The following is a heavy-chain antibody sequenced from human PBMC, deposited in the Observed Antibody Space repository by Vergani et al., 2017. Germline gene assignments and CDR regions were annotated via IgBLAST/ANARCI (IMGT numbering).Heavy chain of an antibody. CDR2: ISGSGGST. D-gene: IGHD5-12*01. Sequence: EVQLLESGGDLVQPGGSLRLSCAASGFTFNHYAMNWVRQAPGKGLEWVSGISGSGGSTYYAGSVKGRFTISRDSAKNTLYLQMNSLSAGYTAVYYCAKANPRNSGYDYLYYYNAMNVWGQGTTVTVSS. V-gene: IGHV3-23*01. CDR3: AKANPRNSGYDYLYYYNAMNV. J-gene: IGHJ6*02. CDR1: GFTFNHYA.